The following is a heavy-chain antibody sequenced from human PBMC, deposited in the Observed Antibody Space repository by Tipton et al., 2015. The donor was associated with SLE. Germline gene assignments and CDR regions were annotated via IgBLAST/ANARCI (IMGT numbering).Heavy chain of an antibody. V-gene: IGHV4-38-2*02. Sequence: TLSLTCTVSGCSISSGYYWGWIRQPPGKGLEWIGSIYHSGSTYYNPSLKSRVTISVDTSKNQFSLKLSSVTAADTAVYYCARQALRFLEWLRDYYYYGMDVWGQGTTVTVSS. CDR3: ARQALRFLEWLRDYYYYGMDV. J-gene: IGHJ6*02. CDR1: GCSISSGYY. CDR2: IYHSGST. D-gene: IGHD3-3*01.